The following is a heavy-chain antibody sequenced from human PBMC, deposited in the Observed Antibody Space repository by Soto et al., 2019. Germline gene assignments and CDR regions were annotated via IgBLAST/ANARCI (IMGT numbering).Heavy chain of an antibody. J-gene: IGHJ6*02. D-gene: IGHD6-13*01. CDR2: IYPGDSDT. CDR3: ARGVQQLVFSAMDV. Sequence: PGESLKISCKGSGESFTNYWIAWVRQMPGKGLEWMGIIYPGDSDTRYSPSFQGQVTISVDKSITTAYLQWSSLKASDTAIYYCARGVQQLVFSAMDVWGQGTTVTVSS. V-gene: IGHV5-51*01. CDR1: GESFTNYW.